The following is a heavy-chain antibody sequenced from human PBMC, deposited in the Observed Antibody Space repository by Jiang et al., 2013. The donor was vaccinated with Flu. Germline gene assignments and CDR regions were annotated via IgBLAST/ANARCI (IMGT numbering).Heavy chain of an antibody. J-gene: IGHJ6*02. D-gene: IGHD6-13*01. CDR2: IYPGDSDT. CDR3: ARIGVIAAAGTGYYYYGMDV. CDR1: GYSFTSYW. V-gene: IGHV5-51*01. Sequence: GAEVKKPGESLKISCKGSGYSFTSYWIGWVRQMPGKGLEWMGIIYPGDSDTRYSPSFQGQVTISADKSISTAYLQWSSLKASDTAMYYCARIGVIAAAGTGYYYYGMDVWGQGTTVTVSS.